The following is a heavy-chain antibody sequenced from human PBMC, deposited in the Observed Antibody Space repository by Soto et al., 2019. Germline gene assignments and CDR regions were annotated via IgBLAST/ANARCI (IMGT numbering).Heavy chain of an antibody. V-gene: IGHV3-23*01. CDR2: ISGNGGST. Sequence: GGSLRLSCAAPGFTFSSYARAWVRQAPGKGLEWVSSISGNGGSTYFADSVKGRFTSSRDNAKNSLSLQMNSLRAEDTAVYYCARGGIAAAGTRGFGWFDPWGQGTLVTVSS. J-gene: IGHJ5*02. CDR3: ARGGIAAAGTRGFGWFDP. D-gene: IGHD6-13*01. CDR1: GFTFSSYA.